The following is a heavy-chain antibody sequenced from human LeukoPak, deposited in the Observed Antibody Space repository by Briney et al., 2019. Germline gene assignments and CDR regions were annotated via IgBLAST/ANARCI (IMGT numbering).Heavy chain of an antibody. D-gene: IGHD6-13*01. CDR2: ISIGATTI. CDR3: GRDIEAAGLFLDY. Sequence: PGGSLRLSCAASGFAFSDYYMAWIRQAPGKGLECVLYISIGATTIYYADSVKGRFTISRDNAENSLYLQMNSLRAEDTTVYYCGRDIEAAGLFLDYWGQGSLVTVSS. V-gene: IGHV3-11*01. CDR1: GFAFSDYY. J-gene: IGHJ4*02.